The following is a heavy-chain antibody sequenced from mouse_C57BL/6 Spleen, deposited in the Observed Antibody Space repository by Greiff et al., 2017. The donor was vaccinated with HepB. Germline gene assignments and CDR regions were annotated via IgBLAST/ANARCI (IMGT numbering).Heavy chain of an antibody. J-gene: IGHJ3*01. CDR3: TGGGAY. CDR1: GYTFTDYE. Sequence: QVHVKQSGAELVRPGASVTLSCKASGYTFTDYEMHWVKQTPVHGLEWIGAIDPETGGTAYNQKFKGKAILTADKSSSTAYMGLRSLTSEDSAVYYCTGGGAYWGQGTLVTVSA. CDR2: IDPETGGT. V-gene: IGHV1-15*01.